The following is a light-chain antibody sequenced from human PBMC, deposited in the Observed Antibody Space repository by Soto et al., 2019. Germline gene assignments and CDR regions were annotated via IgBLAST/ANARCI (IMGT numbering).Light chain of an antibody. CDR3: QQYDNLLT. Sequence: DIQMTQSPSSLSASVGDRVTITCQASQDISNYLNWYQQKPGKAPKLLIYDASNLETGVPSRFSGSGDGTDFTFTISSLQPEDIATYYCQQYDNLLTFGPGTKVAIK. CDR1: QDISNY. J-gene: IGKJ3*01. CDR2: DAS. V-gene: IGKV1-33*01.